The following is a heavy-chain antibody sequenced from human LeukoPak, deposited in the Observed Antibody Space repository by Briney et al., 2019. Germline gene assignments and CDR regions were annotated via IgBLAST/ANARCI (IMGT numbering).Heavy chain of an antibody. CDR1: GFTFSSYA. CDR2: ISDDGKST. Sequence: GGSLRLSCAASGFTFSSYAMSWVRQAPGKGLEWVSSISDDGKSTYYVDSVKGRFTVSRDNSKNTLYLQMNSLRAEDSAVYYCAKRVPYSSSSVYFDFWGQGTLVTVSS. D-gene: IGHD6-6*01. J-gene: IGHJ4*02. V-gene: IGHV3-23*01. CDR3: AKRVPYSSSSVYFDF.